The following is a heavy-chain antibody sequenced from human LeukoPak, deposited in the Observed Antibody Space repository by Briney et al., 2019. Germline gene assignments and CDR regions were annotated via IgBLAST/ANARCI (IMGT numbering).Heavy chain of an antibody. Sequence: ASVKVSCKASGYTFTSYAMNWVRQAPGQRLEWMGWINTNTGNPTYAQGFTGRFVFSLDTSVSTAYLQISSLKAEDTAVYYCARDLVVVPAAIIVDDYWGQGTLVTVSS. V-gene: IGHV7-4-1*02. CDR1: GYTFTSYA. CDR3: ARDLVVVPAAIIVDDY. CDR2: INTNTGNP. J-gene: IGHJ4*02. D-gene: IGHD2-2*02.